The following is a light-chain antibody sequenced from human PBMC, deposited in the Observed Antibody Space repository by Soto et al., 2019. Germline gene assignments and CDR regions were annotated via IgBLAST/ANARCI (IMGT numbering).Light chain of an antibody. CDR2: DAS. V-gene: IGKV1-5*01. CDR1: QSISSW. CDR3: QQYNSYWT. J-gene: IGKJ1*01. Sequence: DIQMNQSPSTLSAYVGERVTITCRASQSISSWLAWYQQKPGKAPKLLIFDASKLESGVPSRFSGSGSGTEFTLTITSLQPDDFATYYCQQYNSYWTFGQGSNVDIK.